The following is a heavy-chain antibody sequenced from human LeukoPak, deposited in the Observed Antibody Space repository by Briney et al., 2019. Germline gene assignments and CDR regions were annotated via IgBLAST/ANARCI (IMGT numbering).Heavy chain of an antibody. V-gene: IGHV3-7*05. CDR1: GFTFSDYW. CDR3: ARGGGTFEY. D-gene: IGHD3-16*01. J-gene: IGHJ4*02. Sequence: GGSLRLSCAASGFTFSDYWMSWVRQAPGKGLERVANIKQDGSEKYYVDSVKGRHTISRDNAKNSLSLQMSSLRGEDTAVYYCARGGGTFEYWGQGTLVTVSS. CDR2: IKQDGSEK.